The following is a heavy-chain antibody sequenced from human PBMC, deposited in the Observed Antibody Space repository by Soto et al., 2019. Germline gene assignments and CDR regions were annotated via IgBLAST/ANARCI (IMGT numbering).Heavy chain of an antibody. D-gene: IGHD5-12*01. V-gene: IGHV3-21*06. J-gene: IGHJ4*02. CDR2: ITSSSSHM. CDR1: GFTFSTSI. CDR3: TTALGRVPTIT. Sequence: EEQLVESGGGLVQPVWSLRLSCAASGFTFSTSIMNWVRQAPGTGLEWVSSITSSSSHMFYADSVKGRFTISRDNARNSLYLQMNSLRAEDTAIYYCTTALGRVPTITWGQGTLVTVSS.